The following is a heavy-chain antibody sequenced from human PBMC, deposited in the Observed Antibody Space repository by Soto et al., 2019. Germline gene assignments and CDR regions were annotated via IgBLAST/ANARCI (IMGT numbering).Heavy chain of an antibody. CDR2: IYHSGST. V-gene: IGHV4-4*02. CDR1: GGSISSSNW. CDR3: ARSRTYYYGSGRSLPPDHEFDY. J-gene: IGHJ4*02. Sequence: PSETLSLTCAVSGGSISSSNWWSWVRQPPGKGLEWIGEIYHSGSTNYNPSLKSRVTISVDKSKNQFSLKLSSVTAADTAVYYCARSRTYYYGSGRSLPPDHEFDYWGQGTLVTVSS. D-gene: IGHD3-10*01.